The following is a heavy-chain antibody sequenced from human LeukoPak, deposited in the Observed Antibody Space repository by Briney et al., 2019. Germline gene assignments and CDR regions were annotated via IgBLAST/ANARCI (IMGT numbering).Heavy chain of an antibody. CDR3: ARWRATHAVDC. D-gene: IGHD1-26*01. V-gene: IGHV3-11*03. Sequence: GGSLRLSCAASGFTFSDYYMTWIRQAPGKGLEWVSYISTSSGFTNYADSVKGRFTISRDNVKNSLYLQMTSLRAEDTAVYYCARWRATHAVDCWGQGTLVTVSS. CDR2: ISTSSGFT. CDR1: GFTFSDYY. J-gene: IGHJ4*02.